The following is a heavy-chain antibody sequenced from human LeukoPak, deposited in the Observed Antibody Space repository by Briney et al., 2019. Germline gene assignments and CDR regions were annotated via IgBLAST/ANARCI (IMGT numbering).Heavy chain of an antibody. Sequence: SVKVSCKTSGGTFINYSINWVRQAPGQGLQWMGKIIPIHGSTDYAQKFQGRVTFTADKSTNTAYMELSSLRSEDTAVYFCARDNYYGSAGFFHFWGQGTMVTVSS. V-gene: IGHV1-69*08. CDR3: ARDNYYGSAGFFHF. D-gene: IGHD3-22*01. CDR1: GGTFINYS. J-gene: IGHJ4*02. CDR2: IIPIHGST.